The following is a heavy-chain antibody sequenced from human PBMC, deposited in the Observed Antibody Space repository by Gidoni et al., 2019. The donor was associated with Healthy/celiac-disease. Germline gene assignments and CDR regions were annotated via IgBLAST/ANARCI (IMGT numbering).Heavy chain of an antibody. Sequence: EVQLVESGGGLVQPGGSLRLSCAASGFTFRSYSMNWVRQAPGKGLEWVSYISSSSSTIYYADSVKGRFTISRDNAKNSLYLQMNSLRDEDTAVYYCARDLIVGATLDAFDIWGQGTMVIVSS. V-gene: IGHV3-48*02. D-gene: IGHD1-26*01. J-gene: IGHJ3*02. CDR3: ARDLIVGATLDAFDI. CDR1: GFTFRSYS. CDR2: ISSSSSTI.